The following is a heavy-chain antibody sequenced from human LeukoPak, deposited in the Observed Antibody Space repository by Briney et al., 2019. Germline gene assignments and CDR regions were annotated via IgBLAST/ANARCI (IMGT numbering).Heavy chain of an antibody. CDR1: GGSISSGGYS. D-gene: IGHD5-24*01. CDR2: IYHSGST. Sequence: PSQTLSLTCAVSGGSISSGGYSWSWIRQPPGKGLEWIGYIYHSGSTHYNSSLKSRVTISLDRSKNQFSLKLISVTAADTAVYYCARGGLQGLDYWGQGTLVTVSS. J-gene: IGHJ4*02. CDR3: ARGGLQGLDY. V-gene: IGHV4-30-2*01.